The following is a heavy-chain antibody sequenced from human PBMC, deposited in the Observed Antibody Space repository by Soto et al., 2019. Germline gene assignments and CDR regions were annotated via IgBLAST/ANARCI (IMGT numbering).Heavy chain of an antibody. CDR1: GGSISSYY. CDR3: ARDPAGFWSGYYNYYGMDV. CDR2: IYTSGST. Sequence: SETLSLTCTVSGGSISSYYGSWIRQPAGKGLEGIGRIYTSGSTNYNPSLKSRVTMSVDTSKNQFSLKLSSVTAADTAVYYCARDPAGFWSGYYNYYGMDVWGQGPTVTVSS. D-gene: IGHD3-3*01. V-gene: IGHV4-4*07. J-gene: IGHJ6*02.